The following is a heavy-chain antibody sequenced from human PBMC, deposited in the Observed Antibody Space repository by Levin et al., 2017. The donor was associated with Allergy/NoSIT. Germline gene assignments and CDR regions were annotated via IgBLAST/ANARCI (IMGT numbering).Heavy chain of an antibody. CDR2: ISNDGSNK. CDR1: GFTFSDYG. Sequence: GESLKISCAASGFTFSDYGMHWVRQAPGKGLEWVAAISNDGSNKYYADSVKGRFTISRGNSKNTLYLQLNSLRAEDTAVYYCAKDSASCSSNSATYGMEVWGQGTSVTVS. V-gene: IGHV3-30*18. CDR3: AKDSASCSSNSATYGMEV. D-gene: IGHD2-2*01. J-gene: IGHJ6*02.